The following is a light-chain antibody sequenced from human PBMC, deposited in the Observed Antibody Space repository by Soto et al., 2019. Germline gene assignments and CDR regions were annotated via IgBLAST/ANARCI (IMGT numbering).Light chain of an antibody. CDR3: QVWDRTSDHVL. CDR1: NIGSKG. CDR2: DVS. V-gene: IGLV3-21*02. Sequence: SYELTQSSSVSVAPGQTASITCGGNNIGSKGVHWYQQKPGQAPVLVVYDVSDRPSGIPERFSGSSSGNTATLTISRVEAGDEADYYCQVWDRTSDHVLFGGGTKLTVL. J-gene: IGLJ2*01.